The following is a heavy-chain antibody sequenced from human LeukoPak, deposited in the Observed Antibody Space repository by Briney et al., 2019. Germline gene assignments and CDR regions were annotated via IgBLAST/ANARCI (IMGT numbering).Heavy chain of an antibody. D-gene: IGHD5-24*01. J-gene: IGHJ6*03. CDR1: GYTFTGYY. CDR3: ARAKWLAGYYYYMDV. CDR2: INPNSGGT. V-gene: IGHV1-2*02. Sequence: ASVKVSCKASGYTFTGYYMHWVRQAPGQGLEWMGWINPNSGGTNYAQKFQGGVTMTRDTSISTAYMELSRLRSDDTAVYYCARAKWLAGYYYYMDVWGKGTTVTVSS.